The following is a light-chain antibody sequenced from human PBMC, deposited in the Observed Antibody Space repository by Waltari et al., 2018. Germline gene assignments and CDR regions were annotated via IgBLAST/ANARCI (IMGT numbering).Light chain of an antibody. Sequence: DIQMTQSPSSLSASVGDRVTITCRASQSISTYLNWYQQKPGKAPELLIDAASSLQSGVPSRFSGSGSGTDFTLTITSLQPDDYATYYCQQGAQMRTFGGGTKVEIK. CDR2: AAS. V-gene: IGKV1-39*01. CDR3: QQGAQMRT. J-gene: IGKJ4*01. CDR1: QSISTY.